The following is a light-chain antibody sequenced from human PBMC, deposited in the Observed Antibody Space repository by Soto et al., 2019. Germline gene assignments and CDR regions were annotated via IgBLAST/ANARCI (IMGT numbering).Light chain of an antibody. CDR1: QSISSW. J-gene: IGKJ4*01. V-gene: IGKV1-5*01. CDR2: DAY. Sequence: DFQMTQSPSSLSASVGDRVTITCRASQSISSWLAWYQQKPGKAPKLLIYDAYSLESGVPSRFSGRRSGTEFTLTIAGLQPEDFATYYCQQYESYSPLTFGGGTKVDIK. CDR3: QQYESYSPLT.